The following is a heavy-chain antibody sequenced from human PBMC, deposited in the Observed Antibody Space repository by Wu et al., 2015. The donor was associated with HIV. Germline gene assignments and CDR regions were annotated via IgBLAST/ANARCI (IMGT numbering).Heavy chain of an antibody. J-gene: IGHJ4*02. CDR1: GGGFNSYA. Sequence: QVQLVQSGPEVKNPGSSVKVSCKASGGGFNSYAISWVRQAPGQGLEWMGGVIPVIGTPNFPQKFQGRVTITSDESTATVYMEMSTLRSEDTAVYYCARGLRDILTGYYSAFDYWGQGTLVIISS. CDR2: VIPVIGTP. D-gene: IGHD3-9*01. CDR3: ARGLRDILTGYYSAFDY. V-gene: IGHV1-69*05.